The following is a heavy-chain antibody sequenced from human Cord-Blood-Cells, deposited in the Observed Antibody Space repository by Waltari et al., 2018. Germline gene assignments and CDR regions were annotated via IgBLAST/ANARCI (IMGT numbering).Heavy chain of an antibody. J-gene: IGHJ4*02. CDR1: GGSFSGYY. Sequence: QVQLQQWGAGLLKPSETLSLTCAVYGGSFSGYYWSWIRQPPGKGLEWIGEINHRGSTNYNPSLKSRVTISVDTSKNQFSLKLSSVTAADTAVYYCARQPETTYCFDYWGQGTLVTVSS. D-gene: IGHD1-1*01. CDR2: INHRGST. V-gene: IGHV4-34*01. CDR3: ARQPETTYCFDY.